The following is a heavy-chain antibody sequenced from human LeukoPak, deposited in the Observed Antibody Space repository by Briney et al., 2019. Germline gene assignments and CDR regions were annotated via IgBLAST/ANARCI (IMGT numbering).Heavy chain of an antibody. CDR2: FHPEDGET. V-gene: IGHV1-24*01. CDR3: ATDPRAGFFDY. D-gene: IGHD6-25*01. CDR1: GYTPTELS. Sequence: AASVKVSCKVSGYTPTELSMHWVRQAPGKGLEWMGGFHPEDGETIYAQKFQGRVTMTEDTSTDTAYMELSGLRSEDTAVYYCATDPRAGFFDYWGQGTLVTVSS. J-gene: IGHJ4*02.